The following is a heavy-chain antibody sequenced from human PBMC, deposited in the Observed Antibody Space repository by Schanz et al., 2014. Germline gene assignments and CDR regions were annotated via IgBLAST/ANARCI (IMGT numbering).Heavy chain of an antibody. Sequence: VQLVESGGGLVQPGGSLRLSCAASGFAFDTYWMSWVRQAPGKGLEWVAFIWYDGSNKYYADSVKGRFTISRDNSKNTLYLQMNSLRAEDTALYYCASERGYSYGYGAFDIWGQGTMVTVSS. J-gene: IGHJ3*02. CDR3: ASERGYSYGYGAFDI. CDR1: GFAFDTYW. D-gene: IGHD5-18*01. V-gene: IGHV3-33*08. CDR2: IWYDGSNK.